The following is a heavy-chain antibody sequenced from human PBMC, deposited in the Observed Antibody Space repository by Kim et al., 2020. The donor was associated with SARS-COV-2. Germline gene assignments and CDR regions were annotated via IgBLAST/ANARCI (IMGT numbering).Heavy chain of an antibody. J-gene: IGHJ4*02. D-gene: IGHD3-22*01. Sequence: GGSLRLSCAASGFTFSSYEMNWVRQAPGKGLEWVSYISSSGSTIYYADSVKGRFTISRDNAKNSLYLQMNSLRAEDTAVYYCARGSDYYYDSSGYYYLPFDYWGQGTLVTVSS. CDR1: GFTFSSYE. CDR3: ARGSDYYYDSSGYYYLPFDY. V-gene: IGHV3-48*03. CDR2: ISSSGSTI.